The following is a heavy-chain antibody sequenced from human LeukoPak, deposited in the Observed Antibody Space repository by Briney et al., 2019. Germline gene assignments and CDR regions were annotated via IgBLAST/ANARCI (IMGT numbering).Heavy chain of an antibody. CDR2: INHSGST. D-gene: IGHD1-26*01. V-gene: IGHV4-34*01. CDR1: GGSFSDYY. Sequence: SETLSLNCTVYGGSFSDYYWSWIRQPPGKGLEWSGEINHSGSTKYNPSLKSRVTISADTTKNQFSLNLNSVTAADTAVYYCASRRGSYYGRYHYYYMDVWGKGTTVTISS. CDR3: ASRRGSYYGRYHYYYMDV. J-gene: IGHJ6*03.